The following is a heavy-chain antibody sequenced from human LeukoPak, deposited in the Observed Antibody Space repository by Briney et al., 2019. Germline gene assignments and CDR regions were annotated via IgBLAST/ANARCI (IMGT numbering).Heavy chain of an antibody. J-gene: IGHJ6*02. CDR1: GGSISSYY. V-gene: IGHV4-59*01. Sequence: SETLSLTCTVSGGSISSYYWSWIRQPPGKGLEWIGYIYYSGSTNYNPSLKSRVTIPVYTSKNQFSLKLSSVTAADTAVYYCARDSDSSGAVGMDVWGQGTTVTVSS. D-gene: IGHD3-22*01. CDR2: IYYSGST. CDR3: ARDSDSSGAVGMDV.